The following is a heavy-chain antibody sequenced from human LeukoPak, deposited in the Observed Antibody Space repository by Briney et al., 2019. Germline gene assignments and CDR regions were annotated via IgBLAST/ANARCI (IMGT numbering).Heavy chain of an antibody. D-gene: IGHD5/OR15-5a*01. J-gene: IGHJ4*02. V-gene: IGHV3-23*01. CDR2: ITDSGGTT. CDR3: AKVLLAQVSTIYLDC. CDR1: GYKFNSYA. Sequence: GGSLRLSCAASGYKFNSYAMVWVRRAPGKGLEWVSGITDSGGTTYYADSVKGRFTISRDNSKSTLYLQMNSLRAEDTAIYYCAKVLLAQVSTIYLDCWGKGTLVTVS.